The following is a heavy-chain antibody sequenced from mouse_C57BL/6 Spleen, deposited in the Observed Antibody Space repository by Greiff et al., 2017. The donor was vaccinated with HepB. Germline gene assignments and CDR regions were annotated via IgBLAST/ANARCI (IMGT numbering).Heavy chain of an antibody. V-gene: IGHV1-19*01. CDR3: AREYSTGAMDY. CDR1: GYTFTDYY. CDR2: INPYNGGT. D-gene: IGHD5-1*01. Sequence: VQLKESGPVLVKPGASVKMSCKASGYTFTDYYMNWVKQSHGKSLEWIGVINPYNGGTSYNQKFKGKATLTVDKSSSTAYMELNSLTSEDSAVYYCAREYSTGAMDYWGQGTSVTVSS. J-gene: IGHJ4*01.